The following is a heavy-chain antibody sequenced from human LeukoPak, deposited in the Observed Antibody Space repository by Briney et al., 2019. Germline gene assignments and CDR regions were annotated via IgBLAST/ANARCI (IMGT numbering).Heavy chain of an antibody. J-gene: IGHJ4*02. CDR2: IYSSGST. V-gene: IGHV4-4*07. CDR3: ARVLYDSSGYSHFDY. D-gene: IGHD3-22*01. CDR1: GGSISSYY. Sequence: SETLSLTCTVSGGSISSYYWSWVRQPAGKGLEWIGRIYSSGSTNYNPSLKSRVTMSVDTSKNQFSLKLNSVTAADTAIYYCARVLYDSSGYSHFDYRGQGTLVTVSS.